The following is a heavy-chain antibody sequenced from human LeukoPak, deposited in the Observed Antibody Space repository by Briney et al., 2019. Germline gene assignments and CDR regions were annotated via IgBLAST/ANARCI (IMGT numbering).Heavy chain of an antibody. Sequence: SEPLSLPCTVSGGSISSSSYYWGWLRQPPGKGLEWIGSIYDSGSTYYNPSLKSRVTISVDTSKNQFSLKLSSVTAADTAVYYCAGNWNDEVGYYYYMDVWGKGTTVTVSS. V-gene: IGHV4-39*07. CDR2: IYDSGST. CDR3: AGNWNDEVGYYYYMDV. D-gene: IGHD1-1*01. J-gene: IGHJ6*03. CDR1: GGSISSSSYY.